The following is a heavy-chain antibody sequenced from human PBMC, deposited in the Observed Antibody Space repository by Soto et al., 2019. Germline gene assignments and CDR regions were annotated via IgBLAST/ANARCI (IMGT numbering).Heavy chain of an antibody. V-gene: IGHV1-46*01. J-gene: IGHJ3*02. D-gene: IGHD6-19*01. Sequence: ASVKISSKAAGDTFTSYYMHWVRQAPGEGLEWMGIINPSGGSTSYAQKFQGRVTMTRDTSTSTVYMELSSLRSEDTAVYYCARSIAVAGQEGDAFDIWGQGTMVTVSS. CDR2: INPSGGST. CDR1: GDTFTSYY. CDR3: ARSIAVAGQEGDAFDI.